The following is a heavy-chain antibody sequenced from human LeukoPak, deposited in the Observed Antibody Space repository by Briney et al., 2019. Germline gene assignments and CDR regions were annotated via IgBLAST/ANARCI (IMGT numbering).Heavy chain of an antibody. V-gene: IGHV4-59*01. CDR1: GGSISSYY. CDR3: ASLGGDYYDRGYYFDY. CDR2: IYYSGST. Sequence: PSETLSLTCTVSGGSISSYYWSWIRQPPGKGLEWIGYIYYSGSTNYNPSLKSRVTISVDTFKNQFSLKLSSVTAADTAVYYCASLGGDYYDRGYYFDYWGQGTLVTVSS. J-gene: IGHJ4*02. D-gene: IGHD3-22*01.